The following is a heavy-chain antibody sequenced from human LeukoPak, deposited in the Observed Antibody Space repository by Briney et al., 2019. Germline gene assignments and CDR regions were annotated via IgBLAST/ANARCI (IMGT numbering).Heavy chain of an antibody. Sequence: GGSLRLSCAASGFTFSSYSMNWVRQAPGEGLEWVSSISSSSSYIYYADSVKGRFTISRDNAKNSLYLQMNSLRAEDTATYYCARDATRHINIAVPGGDCWGQGTLVTVSS. V-gene: IGHV3-21*01. CDR1: GFTFSSYS. CDR3: ARDATRHINIAVPGGDC. CDR2: ISSSSSYI. J-gene: IGHJ4*02. D-gene: IGHD6-19*01.